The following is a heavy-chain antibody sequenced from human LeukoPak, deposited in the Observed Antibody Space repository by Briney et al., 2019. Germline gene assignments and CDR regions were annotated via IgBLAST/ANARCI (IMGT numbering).Heavy chain of an antibody. J-gene: IGHJ6*02. V-gene: IGHV1-18*01. CDR1: GYTFASYG. CDR2: ISAYNGNT. D-gene: IGHD5-12*01. Sequence: ASVKVSCTASGYTFASYGISWVRQAPGQGLEWMGWISAYNGNTNYAQKLQGRVTMTTDTSTSTAYMELRSLRSDDTAVYYCAREGIVATIFLYYYYGMDVWGQGTTVTVSS. CDR3: AREGIVATIFLYYYYGMDV.